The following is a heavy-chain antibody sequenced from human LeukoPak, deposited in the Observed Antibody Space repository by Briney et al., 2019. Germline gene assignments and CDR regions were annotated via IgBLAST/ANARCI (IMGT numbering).Heavy chain of an antibody. J-gene: IGHJ3*02. CDR2: IKQDGKGK. D-gene: IGHD2-15*01. Sequence: GGSLRLSCAASGFTFSNYWMSWVRQAPGKGLEWVANIKQDGKGKYYVDSVKGRFTISRDNARNSLYLQMNSLRAEDTAVYYCAREGYCSGDTCYQDDAFDIWGQGTMVTVSS. CDR1: GFTFSNYW. V-gene: IGHV3-7*01. CDR3: AREGYCSGDTCYQDDAFDI.